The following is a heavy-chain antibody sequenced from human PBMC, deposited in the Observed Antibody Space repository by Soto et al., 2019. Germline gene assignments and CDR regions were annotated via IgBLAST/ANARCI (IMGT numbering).Heavy chain of an antibody. V-gene: IGHV4-30-4*01. D-gene: IGHD7-27*01. CDR2: IYDGGRT. Sequence: QVQLQESGPGLVKPSQTLSLTCTVSGGSISTVDYWWSWIRQSPDMGLEWIGHIYDGGRTYNNPSVARRVTMSVDTSKSQLSLTLSSVSAADTAVYYCDRGPSGDKVGSWGQGTLVTVSS. CDR1: GGSISTVDYW. CDR3: DRGPSGDKVGS. J-gene: IGHJ4*02.